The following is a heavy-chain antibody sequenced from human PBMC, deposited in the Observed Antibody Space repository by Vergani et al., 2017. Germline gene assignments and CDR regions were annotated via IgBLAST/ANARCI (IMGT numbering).Heavy chain of an antibody. CDR3: ARLYYDENDAFDI. CDR2: ISAYNGNT. J-gene: IGHJ3*02. V-gene: IGHV1-18*01. D-gene: IGHD3-22*01. CDR1: GGTLSSYA. Sequence: QVQLVQSGAEVKKPGSSVKVSCKASGGTLSSYAISWVRQAPGQGLEWMGRISAYNGNTNYAQKLQGRVTMTKDTSTSTAYMELRSLRSDDTAVYYCARLYYDENDAFDIWGQGTMVTVSS.